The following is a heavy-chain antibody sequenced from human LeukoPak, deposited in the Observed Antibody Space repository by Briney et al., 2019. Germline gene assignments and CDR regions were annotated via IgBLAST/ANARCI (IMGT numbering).Heavy chain of an antibody. J-gene: IGHJ4*02. CDR2: ISAYNGNT. CDR1: GYTFTSYY. CDR3: ARAVSYDSTFDY. Sequence: ASVKVSRKASGYTFTSYYMHWVRQAPGQGLEWMGWISAYNGNTNYAQKLQGRVTMTTDTSTSTAYMELRSLRSDDTAVYYCARAVSYDSTFDYWGQGTLVTVSS. D-gene: IGHD3-22*01. V-gene: IGHV1-18*04.